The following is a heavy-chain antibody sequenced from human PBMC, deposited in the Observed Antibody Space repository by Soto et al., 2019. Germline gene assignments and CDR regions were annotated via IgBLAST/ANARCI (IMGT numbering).Heavy chain of an antibody. V-gene: IGHV1-18*01. Sequence: ASVKVSCKASGYTFTSYGIRWVPPAPGQGLEWMGWISAYNGNTNYAQKLQGRVTMTTDTSTSTAYMELRSLRSDDTAVYYCARVTPLRYFDWLLGPQFDYWG. CDR1: GYTFTSYG. J-gene: IGHJ4*01. CDR2: ISAYNGNT. D-gene: IGHD3-9*01. CDR3: ARVTPLRYFDWLLGPQFDY.